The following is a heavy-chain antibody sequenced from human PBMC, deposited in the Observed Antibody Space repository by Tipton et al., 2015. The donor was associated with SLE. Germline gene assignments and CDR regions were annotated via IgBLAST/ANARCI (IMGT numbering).Heavy chain of an antibody. CDR2: SSAYNGNT. J-gene: IGHJ3*02. CDR3: ARLMVRGAYAFDM. Sequence: QLVQSGAEVKKPGASVKVSCKATGYTFPRYGISWVRQAPGQGLEWMGWSSAYNGNTNYAQKFQGRVTMTTDTSTSTAYMELRSLRSDDTAVYYCARLMVRGAYAFDMCGQGTMVTVSS. D-gene: IGHD3-10*01. V-gene: IGHV1-18*01. CDR1: GYTFPRYG.